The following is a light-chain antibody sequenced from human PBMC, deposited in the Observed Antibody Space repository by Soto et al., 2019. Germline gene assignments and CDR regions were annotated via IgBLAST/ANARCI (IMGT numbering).Light chain of an antibody. J-gene: IGKJ2*01. CDR3: QQYGSSPYT. V-gene: IGKV3-20*01. CDR2: GAS. CDR1: QSVSSNY. Sequence: EIVLTQSPGTLSLSPGERATLSCRASQSVSSNYLAWYQQKPGQAPRPLIYGASSRAPGIPDRFSGSGSGTDFTLTISRLEPEDFAVYFCQQYGSSPYTFGQGTKLEIK.